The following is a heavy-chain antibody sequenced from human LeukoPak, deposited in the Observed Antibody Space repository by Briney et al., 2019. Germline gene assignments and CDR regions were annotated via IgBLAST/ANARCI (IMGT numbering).Heavy chain of an antibody. V-gene: IGHV3-33*01. CDR2: IWYDGSNK. CDR3: ASTSGWYESIDY. J-gene: IGHJ4*02. Sequence: PGRSLRLSCVASGFSFGFNTYGMHWVRQAPGKGLEWVAVIWYDGSNKYYADSVKGRFTISRDNSKNTLYLQMNSLRAEDTAVYYCASTSGWYESIDYWGQGTLVTVSS. CDR1: GFSFGFNTYG. D-gene: IGHD6-19*01.